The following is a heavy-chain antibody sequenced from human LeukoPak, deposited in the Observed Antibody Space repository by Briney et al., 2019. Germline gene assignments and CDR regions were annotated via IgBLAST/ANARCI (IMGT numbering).Heavy chain of an antibody. Sequence: GRSLRLSCAASGFTFSSYAMHWVRQAPGKGLEWVAVISYDGSNKYYADSVKGRFTISRDNSKNTLYLQMNSLRAEDTAVYYCARDRWFGEFAAFDIWGQGTMVTVSS. CDR2: ISYDGSNK. J-gene: IGHJ3*02. CDR3: ARDRWFGEFAAFDI. D-gene: IGHD3-10*01. CDR1: GFTFSSYA. V-gene: IGHV3-30-3*01.